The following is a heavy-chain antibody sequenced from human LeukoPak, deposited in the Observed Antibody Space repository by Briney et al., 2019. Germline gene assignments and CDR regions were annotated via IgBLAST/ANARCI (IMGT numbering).Heavy chain of an antibody. V-gene: IGHV1-8*03. D-gene: IGHD3-10*01. CDR2: MNPNSGNT. Sequence: ASVKVSCKASGYTFTSYDINWVRQATGQGLEWMGWMNPNSGNTGYAQKFQGRVTITRNTSISTAYMELRSLRSDDTAVYYCARGPLLWFGELLYGRYYYYYMDVWGKGTTVTISS. J-gene: IGHJ6*03. CDR1: GYTFTSYD. CDR3: ARGPLLWFGELLYGRYYYYYMDV.